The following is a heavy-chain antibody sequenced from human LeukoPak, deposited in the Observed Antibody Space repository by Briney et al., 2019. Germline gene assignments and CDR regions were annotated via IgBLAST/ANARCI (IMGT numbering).Heavy chain of an antibody. D-gene: IGHD4-17*01. Sequence: SETLSLTCTVSGGSISSSSYYWGWIRQSGGKGLEWIGSIYYSGSTYYNPSLKSRVTISVDTSKNQFSLKLSSVTAADTAVYYCARERYDYADLNWFDPWGQGTLVTVSS. CDR3: ARERYDYADLNWFDP. CDR2: IYYSGST. V-gene: IGHV4-39*02. CDR1: GGSISSSSYY. J-gene: IGHJ5*02.